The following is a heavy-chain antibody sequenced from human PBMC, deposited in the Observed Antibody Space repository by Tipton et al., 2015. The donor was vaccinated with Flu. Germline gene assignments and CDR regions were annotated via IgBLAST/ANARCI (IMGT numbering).Heavy chain of an antibody. Sequence: SLRLSCAASRVTFNHYGMHWVRQAPGKGLEWVAVISRDGSNKYYADSVKGRFTISRDNSKDTLYLQMDSLRAGDTAMYYCAVSYPDAFDIWGQGTVVTASS. D-gene: IGHD5-18*01. CDR3: AVSYPDAFDI. V-gene: IGHV3-30*03. CDR1: RVTFNHYG. CDR2: ISRDGSNK. J-gene: IGHJ3*02.